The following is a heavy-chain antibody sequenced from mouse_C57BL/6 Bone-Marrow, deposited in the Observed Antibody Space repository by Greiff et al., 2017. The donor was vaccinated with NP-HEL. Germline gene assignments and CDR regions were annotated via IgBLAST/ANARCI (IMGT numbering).Heavy chain of an antibody. V-gene: IGHV1-64*01. CDR2: IHPNSGST. D-gene: IGHD3-2*02. CDR1: GYTFTSYW. J-gene: IGHJ4*01. Sequence: QVQLQQPGAELVKPGASVKLSCKASGYTFTSYWMHWVKQRPGQGLEWIGMIHPNSGSTNYNEKFKSKATLTVDKSSSTAYMQLSSLTSEDSAVYYCARESSGTEDYAMDYWGQGTSVTVSS. CDR3: ARESSGTEDYAMDY.